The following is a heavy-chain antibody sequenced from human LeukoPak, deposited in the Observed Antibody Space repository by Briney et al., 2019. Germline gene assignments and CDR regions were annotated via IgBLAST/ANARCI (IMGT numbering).Heavy chain of an antibody. CDR1: GGSLSSFY. D-gene: IGHD7-27*01. Sequence: ETLFLTRPVAGGSLSSFYWSWVRQPPGNGLEWIGYIHYRGSTNCNPSLKSRVTISVDTSKNQFSLKLSSVTAADTAVYYCAATSPPSEWGWAYYYYYGMDVWGQGTTVTVSS. CDR2: IHYRGST. J-gene: IGHJ6*02. V-gene: IGHV4-59*01. CDR3: AATSPPSEWGWAYYYYYGMDV.